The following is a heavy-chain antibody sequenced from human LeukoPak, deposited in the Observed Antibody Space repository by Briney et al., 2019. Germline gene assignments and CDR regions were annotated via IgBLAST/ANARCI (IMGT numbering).Heavy chain of an antibody. J-gene: IGHJ4*02. CDR1: VYTFSIYG. Sequence: ASVKLSCKASVYTFSIYGNSWVRHAPGQGLEWVGCIRVDNGNTNYAQTLQDRVTMTTHTSTSTPYLALRTLGSDDPAVYSCERVDLLTGYFFFDCWGRGTLVTVSS. D-gene: IGHD3-9*01. CDR3: ERVDLLTGYFFFDC. V-gene: IGHV1-18*01. CDR2: IRVDNGNT.